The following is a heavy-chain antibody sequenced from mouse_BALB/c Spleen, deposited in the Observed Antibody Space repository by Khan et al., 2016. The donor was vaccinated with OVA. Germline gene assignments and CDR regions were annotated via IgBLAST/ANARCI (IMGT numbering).Heavy chain of an antibody. Sequence: VRLQQSGPELVKPGASVKMSCKASGYTFTSYVMHWVKQKPGLGLEWIGYIYPFNDDTKYNEKFKDKATLNSDYSSSTAYIELRSLTSKDSAIYYCAPVGNYYVSFAYWGQGTLVTVSA. CDR2: IYPFNDDT. CDR1: GYTFTSYV. V-gene: IGHV1S136*01. CDR3: APVGNYYVSFAY. J-gene: IGHJ3*01. D-gene: IGHD1-1*01.